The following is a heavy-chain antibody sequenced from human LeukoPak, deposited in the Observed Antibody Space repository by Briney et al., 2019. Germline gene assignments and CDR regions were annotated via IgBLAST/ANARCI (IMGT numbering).Heavy chain of an antibody. CDR2: INWKGGST. CDR1: GYSSADYG. V-gene: IGHV3-20*04. CDR3: ARDLGQYYDTSDNWFDP. Sequence: GGSLRLSCAASGYSSADYGMSWVRQAPGQGLEWVSGINWKGGSTGYADSVKGRFTISRDNAKNSLYLQMNSLRAEDTAVYYCARDLGQYYDTSDNWFDPWGQGTLVTVSS. J-gene: IGHJ5*02. D-gene: IGHD3-22*01.